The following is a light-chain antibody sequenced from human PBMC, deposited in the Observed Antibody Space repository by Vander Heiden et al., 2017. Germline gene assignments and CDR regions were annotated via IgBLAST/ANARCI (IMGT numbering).Light chain of an antibody. CDR1: QSVLYSSNNKNY. Sequence: DIVMTQSPDSLAVSLGQRATINCKSSQSVLYSSNNKNYLVWYQQKPGQAPKLLIYWASTRESGVPDRFSGSASGTDFTLTISSLQAEDVAVYYCQQNYTTPYTFGQGTKLEIK. CDR3: QQNYTTPYT. V-gene: IGKV4-1*01. CDR2: WAS. J-gene: IGKJ2*01.